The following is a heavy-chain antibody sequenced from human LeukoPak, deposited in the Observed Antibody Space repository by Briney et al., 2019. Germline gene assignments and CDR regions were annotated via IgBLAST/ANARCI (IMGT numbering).Heavy chain of an antibody. Sequence: SETLSLTCTVSGGSISSYYWSWIRQPPGRGLEWIGYIYYSGTTNSNPSLKSRVTISVDTSKNQFSLKLSSVTAVDTAVYYCARYVGEKTAFDIWGQGTMVTVSS. D-gene: IGHD3-10*01. J-gene: IGHJ3*02. CDR3: ARYVGEKTAFDI. CDR2: IYYSGTT. CDR1: GGSISSYY. V-gene: IGHV4-59*01.